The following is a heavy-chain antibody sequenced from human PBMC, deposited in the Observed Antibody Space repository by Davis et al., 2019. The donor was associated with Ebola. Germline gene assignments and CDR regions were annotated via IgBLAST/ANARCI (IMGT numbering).Heavy chain of an antibody. CDR1: GGSFSGYY. J-gene: IGHJ5*02. CDR2: INHSGST. D-gene: IGHD5-12*01. CDR3: ARGPYSGYDLA. Sequence: PSETLSLTCAVYGGSFSGYYWSWIRQPPGKGLEWIGEINHSGSTNYNPSLKSRLTISVDTSKSQLSLSLTSVTAADTAVYYCARGPYSGYDLAWGQGTLVTVSS. V-gene: IGHV4-34*01.